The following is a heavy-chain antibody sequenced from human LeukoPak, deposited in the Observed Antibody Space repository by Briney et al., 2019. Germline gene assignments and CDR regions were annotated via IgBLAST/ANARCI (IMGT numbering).Heavy chain of an antibody. CDR1: GGSFSGYY. V-gene: IGHV4-34*01. Sequence: SETLSLTCAVYGGSFSGYYWSWIRQPPGKGLEWIANIYYSGSTYYNPFLKSRVTISVDTSKNQFSLKLSSVTAADTAVYYCAGLIRPGWFDPWGQGTLVTVSS. CDR2: IYYSGST. D-gene: IGHD1-14*01. CDR3: AGLIRPGWFDP. J-gene: IGHJ5*02.